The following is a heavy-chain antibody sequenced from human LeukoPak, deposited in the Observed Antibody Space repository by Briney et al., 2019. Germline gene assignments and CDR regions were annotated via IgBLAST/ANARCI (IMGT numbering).Heavy chain of an antibody. V-gene: IGHV1-69*13. CDR1: GGTFSSYA. Sequence: GASVKVSCTASGGTFSSYAISWVRQAPGQGLEWMGGIIPIFGTANYAKKFQGRVTITADESTSTAYMELSSLRSEDTAVYYCARDPGGGYLRYWGQGTLVTVSS. J-gene: IGHJ4*02. CDR3: ARDPGGGYLRY. D-gene: IGHD3-22*01. CDR2: IIPIFGTA.